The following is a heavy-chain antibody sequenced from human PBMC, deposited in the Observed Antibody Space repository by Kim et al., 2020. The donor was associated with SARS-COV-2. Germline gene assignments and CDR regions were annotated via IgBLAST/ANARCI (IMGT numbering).Heavy chain of an antibody. V-gene: IGHV4-30-4*01. CDR2: IYYSGST. CDR3: ARDRKIYCSSTSCPDWYYYYYMDA. J-gene: IGHJ6*03. Sequence: SETLSLTCTVSGGSISSGDYYWSWIRQPPGKGLEWIGYIYYSGSTYYNPSLKSRVTISVDTSKNQFSLKLSSVTAADTAVYYCARDRKIYCSSTSCPDWYYYYYMDAWGKGTTVTVSS. CDR1: GGSISSGDYY. D-gene: IGHD2-2*01.